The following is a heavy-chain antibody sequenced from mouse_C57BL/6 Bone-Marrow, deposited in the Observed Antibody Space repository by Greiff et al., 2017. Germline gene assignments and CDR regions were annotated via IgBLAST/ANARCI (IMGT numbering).Heavy chain of an antibody. J-gene: IGHJ4*01. V-gene: IGHV2-2*01. CDR3: AAHYDYYAMDY. CDR1: GFSLTSYG. CDR2: IWSGGST. D-gene: IGHD1-1*02. Sequence: QVQLQQSGPGLVQPSQSLSITCTVSGFSLTSYGVHWVRQSPGKGLEWLGVIWSGGSTDYNAAFISRLSISKDNSKSQVFFKMNSQQADDTAIYYCAAHYDYYAMDYWGQGTSVTVSS.